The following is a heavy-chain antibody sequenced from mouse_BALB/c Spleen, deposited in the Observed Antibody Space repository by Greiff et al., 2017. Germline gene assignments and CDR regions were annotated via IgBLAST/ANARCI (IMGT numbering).Heavy chain of an antibody. CDR1: GFTFSSYA. V-gene: IGHV5-6-5*01. Sequence: DVHLVESGGGLVKPGGSLKLSCAASGFTFSSYAMSWVRQTPEKRLEWVASISSGGSTYYPDSVKGRFTISRDNARNILYLQMSSLRSEDTAMYYCARDSGYAMDYWGQGTSVTVSS. D-gene: IGHD1-3*01. J-gene: IGHJ4*01. CDR2: ISSGGST. CDR3: ARDSGYAMDY.